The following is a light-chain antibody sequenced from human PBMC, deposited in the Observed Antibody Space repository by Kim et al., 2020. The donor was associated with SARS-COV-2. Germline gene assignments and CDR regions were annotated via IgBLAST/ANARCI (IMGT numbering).Light chain of an antibody. CDR2: ELT. V-gene: IGLV2-8*01. CDR3: SSYAGTNNVI. J-gene: IGLJ2*01. CDR1: TTDVGAYNY. Sequence: GQSVAISCTGTTTDVGAYNYVSWYQQHPGKAPKLILYELTKRPSGVPDRFSGSKSGNTASLTVSGLQAEDEAHYYCSSYAGTNNVIFGGGTQLTVL.